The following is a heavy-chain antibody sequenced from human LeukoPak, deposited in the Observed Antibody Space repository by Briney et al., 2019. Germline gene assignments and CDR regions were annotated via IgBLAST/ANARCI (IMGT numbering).Heavy chain of an antibody. CDR1: GFTFDDYG. CDR2: ISSISSTI. J-gene: IGHJ4*02. V-gene: IGHV3-48*01. CDR3: TRVVYTGTEYYFDY. Sequence: GGSLRLSCAASGFTFDDYGMSWVRQAPGKGLEWVSYISSISSTIYYADSVKGRFTISRDNAKNSLYLQMNSLRAEDTAVYYCTRVVYTGTEYYFDYWGQGTLVTVSS. D-gene: IGHD1-26*01.